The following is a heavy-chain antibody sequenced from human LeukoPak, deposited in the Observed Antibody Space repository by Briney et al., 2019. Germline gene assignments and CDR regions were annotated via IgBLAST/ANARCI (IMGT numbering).Heavy chain of an antibody. V-gene: IGHV1-69*13. CDR1: GGTFSSYA. D-gene: IGHD4-17*01. CDR2: IIPIFGTA. J-gene: IGHJ5*02. Sequence: SVNVSFKASGGTFSSYAISWVRQAPGQGLEWMGGIIPIFGTANYAQKFQGRVTITADESTSTAYMELSSLRSEDAAVYYCARERGGDYVFDPWGQGTLVTVSS. CDR3: ARERGGDYVFDP.